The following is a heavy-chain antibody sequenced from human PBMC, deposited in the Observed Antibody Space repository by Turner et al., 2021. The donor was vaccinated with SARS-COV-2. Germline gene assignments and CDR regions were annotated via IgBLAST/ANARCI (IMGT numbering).Heavy chain of an antibody. CDR2: IYYSGST. Sequence: QLQLQESGPGLVKPSETLSLTCTVSGGSISSSSFHGGWIRRPPGKGREWIGNIYYSGSTYYNPSLKSRVTISVDTSKNQFSLKLGSVTAADTAVYYCASPVVVTATPNYYGMDVWGQGTTVTVSS. V-gene: IGHV4-39*01. CDR1: GGSISSSSFH. D-gene: IGHD2-21*02. J-gene: IGHJ6*02. CDR3: ASPVVVTATPNYYGMDV.